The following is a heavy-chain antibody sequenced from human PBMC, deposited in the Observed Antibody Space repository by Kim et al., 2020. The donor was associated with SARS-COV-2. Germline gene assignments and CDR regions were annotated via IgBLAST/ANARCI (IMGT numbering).Heavy chain of an antibody. CDR2: IKPDGTEK. D-gene: IGHD3-22*01. CDR3: AKNLHYDSHDY. J-gene: IGHJ4*02. Sequence: GGSLRLSCTASGFSFNDFWMSWVRQDPGRGLEWVANIKPDGTEKYYVDSVKGRFTISRDNAKKSLFLQMNSLRADDTGVYYCAKNLHYDSHDYWGQGTLV. V-gene: IGHV3-7*01. CDR1: GFSFNDFW.